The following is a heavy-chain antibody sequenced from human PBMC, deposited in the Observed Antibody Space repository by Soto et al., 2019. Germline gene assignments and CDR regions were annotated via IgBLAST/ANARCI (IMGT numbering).Heavy chain of an antibody. Sequence: EVQLLESGGGLVQPGGSLRLSCAASGFTFSSYAMSWVSQAPGKGLEWVSAISGSGGSTYYADSVKGRFTISRDNSKNTLYLQMNSLRAEDTAVYYCAKPILTGYFRNNGFDPWGQGTLVTVSS. J-gene: IGHJ5*02. CDR3: AKPILTGYFRNNGFDP. D-gene: IGHD3-9*01. CDR2: ISGSGGST. CDR1: GFTFSSYA. V-gene: IGHV3-23*01.